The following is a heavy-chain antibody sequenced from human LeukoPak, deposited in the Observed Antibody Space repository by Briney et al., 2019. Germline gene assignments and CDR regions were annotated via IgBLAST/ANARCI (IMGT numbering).Heavy chain of an antibody. CDR2: IKQDGSEQ. Sequence: GGSLRLSCVASGFSFSMFWMTWVRQAPGKGVEWVANIKQDGSEQYYVDSVKGRFTVSRDNAKNSLYLQMNRLRVEDTAVYYCARLADYDYVWGSDFWGQGTLVTVSS. D-gene: IGHD3-16*01. J-gene: IGHJ4*02. CDR1: GFSFSMFW. V-gene: IGHV3-7*01. CDR3: ARLADYDYVWGSDF.